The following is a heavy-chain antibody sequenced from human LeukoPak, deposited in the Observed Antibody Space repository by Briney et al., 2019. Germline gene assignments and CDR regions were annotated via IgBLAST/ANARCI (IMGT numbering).Heavy chain of an antibody. J-gene: IGHJ6*02. Sequence: SVKVSCKASGGSFSSYAISWVRRAPGQGLEWMGRIIPILGIANYAQKFQGRVTITADKSTSTAYMELSSLRSEDTAAYYCARSTVGFASYGMDVWGQGTTVTVSS. CDR3: ARSTVGFASYGMDV. D-gene: IGHD4-23*01. CDR1: GGSFSSYA. CDR2: IIPILGIA. V-gene: IGHV1-69*04.